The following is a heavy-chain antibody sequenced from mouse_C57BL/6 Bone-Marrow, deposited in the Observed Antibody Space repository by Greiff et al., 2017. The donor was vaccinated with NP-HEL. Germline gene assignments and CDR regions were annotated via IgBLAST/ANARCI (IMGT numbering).Heavy chain of an antibody. V-gene: IGHV1-50*01. J-gene: IGHJ2*01. CDR2: IDPSDSYT. CDR1: GYTFTSYW. CDR3: ARDRDSYFDY. D-gene: IGHD3-1*01. Sequence: VQLQQPGAELVKPGASVKLSCKASGYTFTSYWMQWVKQRPGQGLEWIGEIDPSDSYTNYNQKFKGKATLTVDTSSSTAYMQLSSLTSEDSAVYYCARDRDSYFDYWGQGTTLTVSS.